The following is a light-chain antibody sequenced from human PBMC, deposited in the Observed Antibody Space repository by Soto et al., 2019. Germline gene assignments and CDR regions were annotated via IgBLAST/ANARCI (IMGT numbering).Light chain of an antibody. Sequence: DIQLTQSPTSLSASVGYRVSITCRASQSISTWLAWYQQEPGKAPKLLIHKASSLQSGVPSRFSGSGSGTDFTLTISSLHPDDFATYYCQQYNSYSPTFGQVTKVDI. CDR3: QQYNSYSPT. CDR1: QSISTW. CDR2: KAS. J-gene: IGKJ1*01. V-gene: IGKV1-5*03.